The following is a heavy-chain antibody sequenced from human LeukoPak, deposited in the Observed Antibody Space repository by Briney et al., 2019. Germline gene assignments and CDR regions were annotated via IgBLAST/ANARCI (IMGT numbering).Heavy chain of an antibody. CDR1: GFAFDDLA. J-gene: IGHJ4*02. CDR2: IRRRAYGGAA. CDR3: SRNGLVHFDY. V-gene: IGHV3-49*04. Sequence: GGSLRLSCTTSGFAFDDLAMSWVRQPAGKGLEWVGFIRRRAYGGAAEYAASVKGRFIISRDDSKGIAYLQMNSLKTEDTAVYYCSRNGLVHFDYWGQGSRVIVSP.